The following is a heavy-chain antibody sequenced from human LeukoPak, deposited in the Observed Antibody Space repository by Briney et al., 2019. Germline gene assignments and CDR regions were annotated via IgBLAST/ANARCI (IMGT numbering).Heavy chain of an antibody. Sequence: ASVKVSCKASGYTFTGYYMHWVRHAPGQGLEWMGWINPNSGGTNYAQKFQGRVTIARDTSISTAYMELSRLRSDDTAVYYCARGGASGIVVVVAAFGYWGQGTLVTVSS. CDR1: GYTFTGYY. D-gene: IGHD2-15*01. J-gene: IGHJ4*02. CDR2: INPNSGGT. CDR3: ARGGASGIVVVVAAFGY. V-gene: IGHV1-2*02.